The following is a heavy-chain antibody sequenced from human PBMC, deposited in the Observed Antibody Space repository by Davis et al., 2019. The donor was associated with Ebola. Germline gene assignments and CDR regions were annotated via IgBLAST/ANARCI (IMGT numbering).Heavy chain of an antibody. V-gene: IGHV3-7*01. J-gene: IGHJ4*02. D-gene: IGHD3-3*01. CDR1: GFTFSRYS. Sequence: GESLKISCAASGFTFSRYSTNWVRQAPGKGLEWVANIKQDGSEKYYVDSVKGRFTISRDNAKNSLYLQMNSLRAEDTAVYYCAREGYDFWSGYPPPGYFDYWGQGTLVTVSS. CDR3: AREGYDFWSGYPPPGYFDY. CDR2: IKQDGSEK.